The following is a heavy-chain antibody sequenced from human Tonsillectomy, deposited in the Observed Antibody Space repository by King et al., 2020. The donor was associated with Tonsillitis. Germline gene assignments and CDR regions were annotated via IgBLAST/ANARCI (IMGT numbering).Heavy chain of an antibody. CDR3: ARGFPLFYDATVGAFDI. CDR2: IYHSGST. J-gene: IGHJ3*02. V-gene: IGHV4-30-2*01. Sequence: LQLQESGSGLVKPSQTLSLTCAVSGGSISSGGFSWSWIRQPPGKGLEWIGSIYHSGSTYYNPSLKSRVTISVDRSKNQFSLKLSSVTAADTAVYYCARGFPLFYDATVGAFDIWGQGTMVTVSS. CDR1: GGSISSGGFS. D-gene: IGHD3-3*01.